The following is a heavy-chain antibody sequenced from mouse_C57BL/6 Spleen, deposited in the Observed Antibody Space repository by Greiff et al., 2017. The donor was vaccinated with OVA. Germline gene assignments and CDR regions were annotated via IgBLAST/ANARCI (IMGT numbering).Heavy chain of an antibody. CDR1: GYTFTDYN. J-gene: IGHJ1*03. Sequence: EVQLQQSGPELVKPGASVKMSCKASGYTFTDYNMHWVKQSHGKSLEWIGYINPNNGGTSYNQKFKGKATLTVNKSSSTAYMELRSLTSEDSAVYYCARGGYYGNFEGYFDVWGTGTTVTVSS. D-gene: IGHD2-1*01. CDR3: ARGGYYGNFEGYFDV. CDR2: INPNNGGT. V-gene: IGHV1-22*01.